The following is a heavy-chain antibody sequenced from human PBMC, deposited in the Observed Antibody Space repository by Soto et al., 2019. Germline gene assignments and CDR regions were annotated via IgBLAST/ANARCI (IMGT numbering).Heavy chain of an antibody. V-gene: IGHV1-69*13. Sequence: SVKVSCKASGGTFSSYAISWVRQAPGQGLEWMGGIIPIFGTANYAQKFQGRVTITADESTSTAYMELSSLRSEDRAVYYCARDEGIVVVPAAKDYYYYGMDVWGQGTTVTVSS. CDR2: IIPIFGTA. CDR3: ARDEGIVVVPAAKDYYYYGMDV. J-gene: IGHJ6*02. CDR1: GGTFSSYA. D-gene: IGHD2-2*01.